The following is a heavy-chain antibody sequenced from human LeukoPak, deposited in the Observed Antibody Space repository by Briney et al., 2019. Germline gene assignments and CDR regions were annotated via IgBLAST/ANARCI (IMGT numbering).Heavy chain of an antibody. D-gene: IGHD6-19*01. CDR1: RIGPGTRGVG. CDR3: SLPPPGLAHYYFDS. CDR2: IYWDDDK. J-gene: IGHJ4*02. Sequence: SGPTLVHPLSTLTLTGILSRIGPGTRGVGVGWLRQPPGKALEWLSLIYWDDDKRYSPSLKSRLTITKDTSKNQLFLTMISTVPVNATAFFCSLPPPGLAHYYFDSWGQGTLVTVSS. V-gene: IGHV2-5*02.